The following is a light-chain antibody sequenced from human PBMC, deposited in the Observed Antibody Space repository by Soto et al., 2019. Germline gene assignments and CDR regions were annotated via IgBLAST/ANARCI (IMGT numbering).Light chain of an antibody. CDR2: EVS. CDR1: SSDVGGYNY. Sequence: QSVLTQPASVSGSPGQSITISCTGTSSDVGGYNYVSWYQQHPGKAPKLMIYEVSNRPSGVSNRFSGSKSGNTASLTISGLQAEDEADYSCSSYTRSSTLYVFGTGTKVTVL. V-gene: IGLV2-14*01. CDR3: SSYTRSSTLYV. J-gene: IGLJ1*01.